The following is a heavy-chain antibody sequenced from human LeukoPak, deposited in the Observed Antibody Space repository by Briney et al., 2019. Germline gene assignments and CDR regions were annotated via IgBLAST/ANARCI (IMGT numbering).Heavy chain of an antibody. CDR3: ARPETGAGNAFDI. Sequence: SETLSLTCSVSSVSMNSYYWSWLRQPPGKGLEGMGYIYYSGSTNYNPSLKSRVNISLDTSKNHFSLKLRSVTAADTAVYYCARPETGAGNAFDIWGQGTMVTVSS. CDR1: SVSMNSYY. D-gene: IGHD7-27*01. CDR2: IYYSGST. V-gene: IGHV4-59*08. J-gene: IGHJ3*02.